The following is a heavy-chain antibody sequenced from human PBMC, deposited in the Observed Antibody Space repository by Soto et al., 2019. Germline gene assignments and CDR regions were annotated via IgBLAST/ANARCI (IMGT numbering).Heavy chain of an antibody. CDR1: GFSLSNGKVG. CDR3: ARRLFCRSVAGGYFYMDV. J-gene: IGHJ6*03. V-gene: IGHV2-26*01. Sequence: HVTLKESGPVLVKPTETLTLTCTVSGFSLSNGKVGVRWIRQPPGKALEWLAHIFSNDEKSYRTSLKSRLTISEDTSPSQVVLTMTNVDPGDTATYYCARRLFCRSVAGGYFYMDVWGKGTTVTVSS. D-gene: IGHD6-19*01. CDR2: IFSNDEK.